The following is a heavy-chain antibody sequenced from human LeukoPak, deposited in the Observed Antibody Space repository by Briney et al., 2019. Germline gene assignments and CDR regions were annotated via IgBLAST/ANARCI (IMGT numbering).Heavy chain of an antibody. Sequence: GGSLRLSCAASGFTFSNAWMSWVRQAPGKGLEWVGRIKSKTDGGTTDYAAPVKGRFTISRDDSKNTLYLQMNSLKTEDTAVYYCTTVRYDSSGPEYFQHWGQGTLVTVSS. CDR3: TTVRYDSSGPEYFQH. D-gene: IGHD3-22*01. CDR2: IKSKTDGGTT. CDR1: GFTFSNAW. V-gene: IGHV3-15*01. J-gene: IGHJ1*01.